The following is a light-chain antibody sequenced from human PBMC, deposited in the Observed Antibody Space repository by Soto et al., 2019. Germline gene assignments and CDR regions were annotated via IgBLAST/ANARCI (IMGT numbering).Light chain of an antibody. Sequence: EIVLTQSPGILSLSQGERATLSCRASQSVSSNYLAWYQQKPGQAPRLLIYGASFRATGIPDRFSGSGSGTAFALTISILEPEDFAVYYCQQYGRSPPEFTFGPGTKVDIK. J-gene: IGKJ3*01. CDR3: QQYGRSPPEFT. CDR1: QSVSSNY. V-gene: IGKV3-20*01. CDR2: GAS.